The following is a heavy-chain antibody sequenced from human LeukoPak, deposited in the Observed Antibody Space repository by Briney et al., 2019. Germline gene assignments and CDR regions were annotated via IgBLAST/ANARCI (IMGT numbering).Heavy chain of an antibody. Sequence: SETLSLTCSVSGESISGFYWTWIRQPPGKGLEWIGYIYYSGSTNYNPSLKSRVTISVDTSKNQFSLKLSSVTAADTAVYYCARGVVIAPQTFDYWGQGTLVTVSS. D-gene: IGHD2-21*01. CDR1: GESISGFY. V-gene: IGHV4-59*01. CDR3: ARGVVIAPQTFDY. J-gene: IGHJ4*02. CDR2: IYYSGST.